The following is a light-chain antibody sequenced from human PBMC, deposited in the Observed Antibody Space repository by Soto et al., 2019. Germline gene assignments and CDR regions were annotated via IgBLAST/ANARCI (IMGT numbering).Light chain of an antibody. V-gene: IGKV3-11*01. J-gene: IGKJ4*01. CDR3: QHRANWPIT. CDR1: QSVRNH. Sequence: EIVLTQSPATLSLSPGERATLSCRASQSVRNHLVWYQQKPGQAPRLLIYDASYWATGIPARFSGSGSGTDFTLTISSLEPEDFAIYYCQHRANWPITFGGGTKVEIK. CDR2: DAS.